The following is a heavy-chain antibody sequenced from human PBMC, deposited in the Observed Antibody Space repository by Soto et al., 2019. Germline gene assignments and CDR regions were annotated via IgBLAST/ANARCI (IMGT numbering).Heavy chain of an antibody. V-gene: IGHV3-11*01. J-gene: IGHJ6*02. Sequence: QVQLVQSGGGLVKPGGSLRLSCAASGFTFSDYYMSWIRQAPGKGLEWVSYISSSGSTIYYADSVKGRFTISRDNAKNSLYLQMNSLRAEDTAVYYCARGTGGIAARPKTYYYYGMDVWGQGTTVTVSS. CDR3: ARGTGGIAARPKTYYYYGMDV. CDR1: GFTFSDYY. CDR2: ISSSGSTI. D-gene: IGHD6-6*01.